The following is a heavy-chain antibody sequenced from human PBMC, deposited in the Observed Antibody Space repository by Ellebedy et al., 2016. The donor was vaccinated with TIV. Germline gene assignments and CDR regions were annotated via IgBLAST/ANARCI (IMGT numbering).Heavy chain of an antibody. CDR2: INLNSGGT. CDR3: AREEGSKGLDF. Sequence: AASVKVSCKASGFTFTAYHMHWVRQAPGQGLEWMGRINLNSGGTAYGREFQGRVTMTRDTSISTAYMELSSLRSDDTAVYYCAREEGSKGLDFWGQGTMVTVSS. CDR1: GFTFTAYH. J-gene: IGHJ3*01. V-gene: IGHV1-2*06.